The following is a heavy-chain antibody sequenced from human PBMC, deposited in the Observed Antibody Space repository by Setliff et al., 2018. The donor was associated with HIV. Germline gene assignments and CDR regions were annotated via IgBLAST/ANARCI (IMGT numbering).Heavy chain of an antibody. CDR2: IITLFGEA. CDR1: RGTFRNSA. V-gene: IGHV1-69*13. CDR3: ARDGYSSGWYIYSFDP. D-gene: IGHD6-19*01. Sequence: GASVKVSCKASRGTFRNSAINWVRQAPGQGLVWMGGIITLFGEANYAQKFQGRVTITADESTSTAYMELNSMRSDDTAVYYCARDGYSSGWYIYSFDPWGQGTLVTVSS. J-gene: IGHJ5*02.